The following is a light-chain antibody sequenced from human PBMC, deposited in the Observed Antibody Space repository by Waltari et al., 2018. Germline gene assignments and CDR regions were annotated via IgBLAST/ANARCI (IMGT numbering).Light chain of an antibody. J-gene: IGKJ1*01. CDR1: QSVLYNSDNKNY. CDR2: WAS. Sequence: DIVMTQSPDSLAVSLGERATINCKSSQSVLYNSDNKNYLAWYQKKPGQPPKLLIYWASTRESGVPDRFSGSGSGTDFTLTITSLQAEDVAVYYCQQYYGTPPRTFGLGTKVEIK. V-gene: IGKV4-1*01. CDR3: QQYYGTPPRT.